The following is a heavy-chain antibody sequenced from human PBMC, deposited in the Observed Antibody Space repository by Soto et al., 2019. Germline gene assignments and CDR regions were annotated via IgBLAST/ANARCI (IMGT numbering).Heavy chain of an antibody. D-gene: IGHD2-2*01. CDR2: MNPNSGNT. J-gene: IGHJ6*02. Sequence: QVQLVQSGAEVKKPGASVKVSCKASGYTFTSYDINWVRQATGQGLEWMGWMNPNSGNTGYAQKFQGRVTMTRNTSISTAYMELSSLRSEDTAVYYCARGRQLTPYYYYGMDVWGQGTTVTVSS. V-gene: IGHV1-8*01. CDR3: ARGRQLTPYYYYGMDV. CDR1: GYTFTSYD.